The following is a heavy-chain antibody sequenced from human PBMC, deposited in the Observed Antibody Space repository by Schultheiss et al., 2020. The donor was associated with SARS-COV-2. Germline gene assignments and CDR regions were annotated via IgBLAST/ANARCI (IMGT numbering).Heavy chain of an antibody. Sequence: ASVKVSCKASGGTFSSYAISWVRQAPGQGLEWMGWINPNSGGTNYAQKFQGWVTMTRDTSASTAYMELSSLRSEDTAVYYCARDCGLLWFGELLYGNAFDIWGPGTMVTVSS. CDR1: GGTFSSYA. CDR3: ARDCGLLWFGELLYGNAFDI. V-gene: IGHV1-2*04. CDR2: INPNSGGT. J-gene: IGHJ3*02. D-gene: IGHD3-10*01.